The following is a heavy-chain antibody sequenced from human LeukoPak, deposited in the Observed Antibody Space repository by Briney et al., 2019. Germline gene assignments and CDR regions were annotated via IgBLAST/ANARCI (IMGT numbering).Heavy chain of an antibody. Sequence: GGSLRLSCAASGFTFSSYGMHWVRQAPGKGLEWVAVISYDGSNKYYADSVKGRFTLSRDNSKNTLYLQMNSLRAEDTAVYYCARSPYGSGSYYKGNWFDPWGQGTLVTVSS. CDR2: ISYDGSNK. D-gene: IGHD3-10*01. V-gene: IGHV3-30*03. CDR3: ARSPYGSGSYYKGNWFDP. J-gene: IGHJ5*02. CDR1: GFTFSSYG.